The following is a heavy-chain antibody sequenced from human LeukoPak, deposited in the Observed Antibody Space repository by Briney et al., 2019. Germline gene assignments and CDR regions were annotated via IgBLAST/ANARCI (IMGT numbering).Heavy chain of an antibody. CDR1: GGSISSYY. J-gene: IGHJ5*02. CDR2: IYTSGST. V-gene: IGHV4-4*07. CDR3: ARDIVVPAASNWFDP. Sequence: SETLSLXCTVSGGSISSYYWSWVRQPAGKGLEWIGRIYTSGSTNYNPSLKSRVTMSVDTSKNQFSLKLSSVTAADTAVYYCARDIVVPAASNWFDPWGQGTLVTVSS. D-gene: IGHD2-2*01.